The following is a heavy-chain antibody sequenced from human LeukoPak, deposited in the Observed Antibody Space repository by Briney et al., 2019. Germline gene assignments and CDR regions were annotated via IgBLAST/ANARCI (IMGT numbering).Heavy chain of an antibody. D-gene: IGHD3-10*01. CDR3: EKDNTIFGSGTYNKYPLDY. CDR1: GLTFSTFA. V-gene: IGHV3-23*01. J-gene: IGHJ4*02. Sequence: GGSLTLSCAASGLTFSTFAMSWVRRAPGEGREWVSGNMKNGADTHHADPVKGRFTISRDNSQNTLSLQMNSLRPEDTAVYYCEKDNTIFGSGTYNKYPLDYWGQGTLVTVSS. CDR2: NMKNGADT.